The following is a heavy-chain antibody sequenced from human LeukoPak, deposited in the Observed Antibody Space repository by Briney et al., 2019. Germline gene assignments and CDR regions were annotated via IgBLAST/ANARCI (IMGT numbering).Heavy chain of an antibody. CDR1: GGXFSSYA. V-gene: IGHV1-69*04. Sequence: SVKVSCKASGGXFSSYAISWVRQAPGQGLEWMGRIIPILGIANYAQKFQGRVTITADKSTSTAYMELSSLRSEDTAVYYCASSPQPYCSGGSCYSEGYFDYWGQGTLVTVSS. D-gene: IGHD2-15*01. CDR3: ASSPQPYCSGGSCYSEGYFDY. J-gene: IGHJ4*02. CDR2: IIPILGIA.